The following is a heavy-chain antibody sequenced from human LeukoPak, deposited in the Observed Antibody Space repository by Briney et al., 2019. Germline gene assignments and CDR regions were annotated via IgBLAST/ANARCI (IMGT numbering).Heavy chain of an antibody. J-gene: IGHJ4*02. Sequence: GASVTVSCKASGYTFTGYYMHWVRQAPGQGLEWMGWINPNSGGTNYAQKFQGRVTMTSDTSISTAYMELSRLRSDDTAVYYCARLIAVAGTHLFDYWGQGTLVTVSS. CDR3: ARLIAVAGTHLFDY. CDR2: INPNSGGT. D-gene: IGHD6-19*01. V-gene: IGHV1-2*02. CDR1: GYTFTGYY.